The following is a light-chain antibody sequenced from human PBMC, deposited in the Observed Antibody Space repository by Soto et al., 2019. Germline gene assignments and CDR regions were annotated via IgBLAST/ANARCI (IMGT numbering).Light chain of an antibody. CDR2: STN. V-gene: IGLV8-61*01. CDR1: SGSVSTSYY. Sequence: QTVVTQEPSFSVSPGGTVTLTCGLSSGSVSTSYYPSWYQQTPGQAPRTLIYSTNTRSSGVHDRFSGSILGNKAALTVTGAEADDESDYYCVLYRGGGMSVFGGGTTVTVL. J-gene: IGLJ3*02. CDR3: VLYRGGGMSV.